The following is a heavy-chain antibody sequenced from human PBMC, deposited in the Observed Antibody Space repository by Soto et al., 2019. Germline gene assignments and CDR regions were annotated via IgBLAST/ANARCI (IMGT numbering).Heavy chain of an antibody. V-gene: IGHV4-59*12. Sequence: QVQLQESGPGLGKPSETLSLMCTVSGGSITNYYWSWIRQSPAKGLEWIGYVSDSGSTKYNPSLKSRVTISVDTSKNQFSLKLTSLTAADTAVYYCARERVGHSAMDVWGQGTTVTVSS. CDR1: GGSITNYY. CDR2: VSDSGST. J-gene: IGHJ6*02. CDR3: ARERVGHSAMDV. D-gene: IGHD1-26*01.